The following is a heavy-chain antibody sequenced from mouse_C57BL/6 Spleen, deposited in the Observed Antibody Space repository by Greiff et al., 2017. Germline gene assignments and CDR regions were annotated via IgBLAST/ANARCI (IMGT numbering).Heavy chain of an antibody. V-gene: IGHV1-75*01. Sequence: VQLQQPGAELVKPGASVKISCKASGYTFTDYCINWVKQRPGQGLEWIGLILPGSGSTNYNEKFKGKATLTVDKSSSTAYMLLSSLTSEDSAVYYCARGGLTEGYFDGWGKGTTLTVSS. J-gene: IGHJ2*01. CDR1: GYTFTDYC. CDR2: ILPGSGST. D-gene: IGHD4-1*01. CDR3: ARGGLTEGYFDG.